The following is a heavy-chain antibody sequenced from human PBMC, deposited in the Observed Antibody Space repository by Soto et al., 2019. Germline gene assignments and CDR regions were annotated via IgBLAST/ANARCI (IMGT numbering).Heavy chain of an antibody. J-gene: IGHJ3*02. V-gene: IGHV1-69*06. CDR3: ARGVYCSGGSCYDNI. D-gene: IGHD2-15*01. Sequence: QVQLVQSGAVVKKPGSSVKVSCKASGGTFSSYAISWVRQAPGQGLEWMGGSIPTFGTANYAQKFQGRDTITADKYTSTAYMELSSLRSEDTAVYYCARGVYCSGGSCYDNIWGQGTMVTVSS. CDR2: SIPTFGTA. CDR1: GGTFSSYA.